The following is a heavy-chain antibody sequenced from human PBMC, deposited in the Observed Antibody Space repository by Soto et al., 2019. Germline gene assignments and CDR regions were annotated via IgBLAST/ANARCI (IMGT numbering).Heavy chain of an antibody. CDR3: ARAEQWLVGYYYYGMDV. V-gene: IGHV1-8*01. CDR1: GYTFTSYD. Sequence: GASVKVSCKASGYTFTSYDINWVRQATGQGLEWMGWMNPNSGNTGYAQKFQGRVTMTRNTSISTAYMELSSLRSEDTAVYYCARAEQWLVGYYYYGMDVWGQGTTVTVSS. CDR2: MNPNSGNT. J-gene: IGHJ6*02. D-gene: IGHD6-19*01.